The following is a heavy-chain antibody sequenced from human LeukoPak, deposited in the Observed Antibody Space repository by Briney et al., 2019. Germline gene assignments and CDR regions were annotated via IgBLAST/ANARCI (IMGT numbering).Heavy chain of an antibody. V-gene: IGHV4-39*07. CDR3: ARINDFWSGPTLDV. Sequence: SETLSLTCTVSGGSISSSSYYWGWIRQPPGKGLEWIGYIYHSGSGSTYYNPSLKSRVTISIDKSKNQFSLKLNSVTAADTAVYYRARINDFWSGPTLDVWGQGTTVTVPS. D-gene: IGHD3-3*01. CDR1: GGSISSSSYY. J-gene: IGHJ6*02. CDR2: IYHSGSGST.